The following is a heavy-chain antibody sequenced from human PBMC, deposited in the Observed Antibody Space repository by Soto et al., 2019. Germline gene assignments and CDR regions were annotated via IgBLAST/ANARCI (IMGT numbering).Heavy chain of an antibody. CDR2: ISAHNGNT. CDR3: ARGRDGDY. D-gene: IGHD6-6*01. CDR1: GYGFTTYG. V-gene: IGHV1-18*01. J-gene: IGHJ4*02. Sequence: QVHLVQSGAEVKKPGASVKVSCKGSGYGFTTYGITWVRQAPGQGLEWMAWISAHNGNTNYAQKLQGRVTVTRDTDTSTANVELGSMRSDDTAVSYCARGRDGDYWGEGALVALAS.